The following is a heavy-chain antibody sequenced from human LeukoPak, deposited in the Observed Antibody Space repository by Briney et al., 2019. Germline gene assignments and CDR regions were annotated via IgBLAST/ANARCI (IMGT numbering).Heavy chain of an antibody. V-gene: IGHV4-39*01. CDR2: IYYSGST. Sequence: SETLSLTCTVSGGSISSSSYYWGWIRQPPGKGLEWIGSIYYSGSTYYNPSLKSRVTISVDTSKNQFSLKLSSVTAVDTAVYYCARHRLWFGELGHHDYWGQGTLVTVSS. J-gene: IGHJ4*02. CDR3: ARHRLWFGELGHHDY. D-gene: IGHD3-10*01. CDR1: GGSISSSSYY.